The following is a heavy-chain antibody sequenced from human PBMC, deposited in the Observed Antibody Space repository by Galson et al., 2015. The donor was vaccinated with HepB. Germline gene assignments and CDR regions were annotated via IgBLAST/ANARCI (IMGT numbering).Heavy chain of an antibody. J-gene: IGHJ4*01. V-gene: IGHV3-11*01. Sequence: SLRLSCAASGFTFSDYYMSWIRQAPGKGLEWVSYISSSGSAIYYADSVKGRFTISRDNAKNSLYLQMNSLRAEDTAVYYCARDLGYYDSSGYYVENTLTFDYWGHGTLVTVSS. D-gene: IGHD3-22*01. CDR3: ARDLGYYDSSGYYVENTLTFDY. CDR2: ISSSGSAI. CDR1: GFTFSDYY.